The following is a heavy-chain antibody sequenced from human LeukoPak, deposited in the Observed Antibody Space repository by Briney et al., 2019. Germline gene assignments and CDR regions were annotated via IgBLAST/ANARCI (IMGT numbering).Heavy chain of an antibody. V-gene: IGHV4-38-2*01. D-gene: IGHD6-13*01. CDR3: ARGSIAAAGTDAFDI. CDR2: IYHSGST. Sequence: PTATLSLTCGFSGYSISRGYYWGWMRPPPGKGLEWIGSIYHSGSTYYNPSLKSRVTISVDTSKNQFSLKLSSVTAADTAVYYCARGSIAAAGTDAFDIWGQGTMVTVSS. J-gene: IGHJ3*02. CDR1: GYSISRGYY.